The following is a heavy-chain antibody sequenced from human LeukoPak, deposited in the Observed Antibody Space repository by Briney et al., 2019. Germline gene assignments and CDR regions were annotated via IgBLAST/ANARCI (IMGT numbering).Heavy chain of an antibody. J-gene: IGHJ4*02. CDR3: ARQAPTLRNYFDY. CDR1: GFSFSSHA. CDR2: ISSNGGRT. V-gene: IGHV3-64*01. Sequence: GGSLRLSCAAPGFSFSSHAMHWVRQAPGKGLEYVSAISSNGGRTYYANSVKGRFTISRDNSKNTLYLQMGSLRAEDMAVYYCARQAPTLRNYFDYWGQGTLVTVSS.